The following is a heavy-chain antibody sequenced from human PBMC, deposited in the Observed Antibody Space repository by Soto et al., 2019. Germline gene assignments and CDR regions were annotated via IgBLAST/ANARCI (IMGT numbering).Heavy chain of an antibody. CDR2: IYYDGTI. V-gene: IGHV4-59*12. J-gene: IGHJ3*01. CDR3: ARATQYYFDTSGYPTGPHFAFDL. CDR1: GGSISGYY. Sequence: PSETLSLTCTVSGGSISGYYWAWVRQPPERGLEWIGFIYYDGTISSNPSLNSRVTLSVDTSKNQFSLKLTSVTAADTAVYYCARATQYYFDTSGYPTGPHFAFDLWGQGTMVTVSS. D-gene: IGHD3-22*01.